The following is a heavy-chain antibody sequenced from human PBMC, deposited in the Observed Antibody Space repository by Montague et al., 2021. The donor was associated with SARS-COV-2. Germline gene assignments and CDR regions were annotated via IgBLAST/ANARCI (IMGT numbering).Heavy chain of an antibody. CDR1: GGSITRNYY. V-gene: IGHV4-39*01. CDR2: IYYSGTT. Sequence: SETLSLNCTVSGGSITRNYYWGWIRQPPGKGLEWVGNIYYSGTTFINPSLESRVTISVDASKNQFSLNLTSVTAADTALYYCARREYSYGWGDWGQGTLVTVSS. D-gene: IGHD5-18*01. J-gene: IGHJ4*02. CDR3: ARREYSYGWGD.